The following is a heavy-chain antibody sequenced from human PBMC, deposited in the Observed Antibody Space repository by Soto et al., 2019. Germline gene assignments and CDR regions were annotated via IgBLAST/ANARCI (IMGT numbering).Heavy chain of an antibody. CDR2: IIPILGIA. D-gene: IGHD4-17*01. Sequence: QVQLVQSGAEVKKPGSSVKVSCKASGGTFSSYTISWVRQAPEQGLEWMGRIIPILGIANYAQKFQGRVTITADKSTSTAYMELSSLRSEDTAVYYCARPSTVTSEDCYFDLWGRGTLVTVSS. CDR1: GGTFSSYT. J-gene: IGHJ2*01. V-gene: IGHV1-69*02. CDR3: ARPSTVTSEDCYFDL.